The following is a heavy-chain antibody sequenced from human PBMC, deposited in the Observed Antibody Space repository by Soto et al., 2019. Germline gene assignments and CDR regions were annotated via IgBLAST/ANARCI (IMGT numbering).Heavy chain of an antibody. CDR2: ISSGRVTV. CDR1: GFTFSHYG. CDR3: ARGGAARPDY. D-gene: IGHD3-10*01. V-gene: IGHV3-48*01. Sequence: EVQLVESGGGLVQPGGSLRLSCVAPGFTFSHYGMNWVRQAPGKGLEWVSYISSGRVTVSYADSVKGRFTISRDNAMNSLYLQMNSLRAEDTAVYYCARGGAARPDYWGQGTLVAVSS. J-gene: IGHJ4*02.